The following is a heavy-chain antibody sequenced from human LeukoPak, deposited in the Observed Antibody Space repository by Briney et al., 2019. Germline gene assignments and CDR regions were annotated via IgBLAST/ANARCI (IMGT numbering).Heavy chain of an antibody. J-gene: IGHJ3*02. CDR2: IYYSGST. V-gene: IGHV4-30-4*01. CDR3: ARDPRESYDYVWGSYRPDAFDI. Sequence: SETLSLTCTVSGGSISSGDYYWSWIRQPPGTGLEWIGFIYYSGSTYYNPSLKSRITISLDTSKNQFSLKLSSVTAADTAVYYCARDPRESYDYVWGSYRPDAFDIRGQGTMVTVSS. CDR1: GGSISSGDYY. D-gene: IGHD3-16*02.